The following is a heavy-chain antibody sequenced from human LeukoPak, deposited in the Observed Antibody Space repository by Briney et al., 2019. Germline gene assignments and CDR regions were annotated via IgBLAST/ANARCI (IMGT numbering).Heavy chain of an antibody. CDR1: GFTFSSYS. CDR2: ISSSSSTI. J-gene: IGHJ4*02. D-gene: IGHD6-19*01. CDR3: ARDRQWLVDY. Sequence: PGGSLRLSCAASGFTFSSYSMNWVRQAPGKGLEWVSYISSSSSTIYYAGSVKGRFTISRDNAKNSLYLQMNSLRAEDTAVYYCARDRQWLVDYWGQGTLVTVSS. V-gene: IGHV3-48*01.